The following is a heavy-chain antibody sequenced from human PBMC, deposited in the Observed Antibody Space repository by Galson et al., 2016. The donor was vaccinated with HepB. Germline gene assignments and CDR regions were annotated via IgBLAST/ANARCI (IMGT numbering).Heavy chain of an antibody. V-gene: IGHV3-33*01. CDR2: IWYDGSNK. CDR1: GFTFSRFG. J-gene: IGHJ4*02. Sequence: SLRLSCAPSGFTFSRFGMHWVRQAPGKGLEWVAAIWYDGSNKYYADSVKGRFAISRDKRKNTLYLQMDSLRAEDTAVYFCARAPTFDYDVSGYYPYYFDYWGQGTLVTVSS. CDR3: ARAPTFDYDVSGYYPYYFDY. D-gene: IGHD3-22*01.